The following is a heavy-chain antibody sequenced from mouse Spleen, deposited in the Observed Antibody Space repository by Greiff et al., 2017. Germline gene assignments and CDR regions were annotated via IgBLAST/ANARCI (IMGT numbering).Heavy chain of an antibody. J-gene: IGHJ3*01. CDR1: GFTFSSYA. Sequence: EVMLVESGGGLVKPGGSLKLSCAASGFTFSSYAMSWVRQTPEKRLEWVATISSGGSYTYYPDSVKGRFTISRDNAKNTLYLQMSSLRSEDTAMYYCARHYGSSYGTWFAYWGQGTLVTVSA. D-gene: IGHD1-1*01. CDR3: ARHYGSSYGTWFAY. CDR2: ISSGGSYT. V-gene: IGHV5-9-1*01.